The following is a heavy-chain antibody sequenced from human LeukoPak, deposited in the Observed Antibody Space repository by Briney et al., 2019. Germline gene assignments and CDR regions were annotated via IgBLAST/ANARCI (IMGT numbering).Heavy chain of an antibody. V-gene: IGHV4-34*01. CDR1: GGSFSGYY. Sequence: SETLSLTCAVYGGSFSGYYWSWIRQPPGKGLERIGEINHSGSTNYNPSLKSRVTISVDTSKNQFSLKLSSVSAADTAVYYCARRAITFGGVIVSRPSYYFDYWGQGTLVTVSS. D-gene: IGHD3-16*02. J-gene: IGHJ4*02. CDR3: ARRAITFGGVIVSRPSYYFDY. CDR2: INHSGST.